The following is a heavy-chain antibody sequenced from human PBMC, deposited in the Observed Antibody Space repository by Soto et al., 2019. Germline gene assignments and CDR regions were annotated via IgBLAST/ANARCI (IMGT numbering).Heavy chain of an antibody. V-gene: IGHV3-21*01. J-gene: IGHJ4*02. CDR2: ISSSSSYI. Sequence: GGSLRLSCAASGFTFSSYSMNWVRQAPGKGLEWVSSISSSSSYIYYADSVKGRFTISRDNAKNSLYLQMNSLRAEDTAVYYCARDRGDWVVLAAVDYWGQGTLVTVSS. CDR3: ARDRGDWVVLAAVDY. CDR1: GFTFSSYS. D-gene: IGHD2-2*01.